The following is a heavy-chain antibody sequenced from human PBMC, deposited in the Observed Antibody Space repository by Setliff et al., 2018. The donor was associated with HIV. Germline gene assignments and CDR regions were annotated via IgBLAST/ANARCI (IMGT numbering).Heavy chain of an antibody. CDR1: GGTFSGYA. V-gene: IGHV1-69*13. Sequence: SVKVSCKASGGTFSGYAISWVRQAPGQGLELMGGIIPIFGTANYAQKFQGRVTITADESTSTAYMELSSLRSEDSAVYFCARPIRAAAGNDAFHVWGQGTMVTVS. CDR2: IIPIFGTA. CDR3: ARPIRAAAGNDAFHV. J-gene: IGHJ3*01. D-gene: IGHD6-13*01.